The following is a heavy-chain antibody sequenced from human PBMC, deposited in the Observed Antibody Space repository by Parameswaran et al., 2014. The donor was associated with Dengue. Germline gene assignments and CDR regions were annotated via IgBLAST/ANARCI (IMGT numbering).Heavy chain of an antibody. V-gene: IGHV1-69*01. D-gene: IGHD3-22*01. Sequence: WVRQAPGQGLEWIGGIIPIFGTTNYAEHFQGRVTIIADESTRTVYMELSSLRSDDTAVYYCARGLNFHDSSGYHYAYWFDPWGQGTLVTVSS. CDR3: ARGLNFHDSSGYHYAYWFDP. J-gene: IGHJ5*02. CDR2: IIPIFGTT.